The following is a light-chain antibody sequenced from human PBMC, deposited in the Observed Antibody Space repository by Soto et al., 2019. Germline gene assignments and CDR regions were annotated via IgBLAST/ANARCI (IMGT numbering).Light chain of an antibody. Sequence: DIVMTQSPDSLAVSLGERATINCKSNRTLFYSSNNKNYLAWYQEKPGQPPKQLIYWASTRQSGVPDRFSGSGSGKDFTLTISSLQSEDVAVYYCQQYYSTPPAFGQGTEVEIK. V-gene: IGKV4-1*01. CDR2: WAS. CDR1: RTLFYSSNNKNY. CDR3: QQYYSTPPA. J-gene: IGKJ1*01.